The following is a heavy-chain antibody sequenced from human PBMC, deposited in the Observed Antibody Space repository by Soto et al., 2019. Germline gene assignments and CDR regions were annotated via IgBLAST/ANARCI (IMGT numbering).Heavy chain of an antibody. J-gene: IGHJ4*02. CDR1: GDTFTDYY. V-gene: IGHV1-46*01. CDR3: ARGGHVVVVTAALDY. CDR2: VNPSGGHT. D-gene: IGHD2-21*02. Sequence: QVQLMQSGAEVQKPGASVKVSCKASGDTFTDYYIHWVRQAPGQGIEWMGTVNPSGGHTTYAQHFLGRVTMTRDTSTSTLDMELTSLTSDDTAIYYCARGGHVVVVTAALDYWGQGTLVTVSS.